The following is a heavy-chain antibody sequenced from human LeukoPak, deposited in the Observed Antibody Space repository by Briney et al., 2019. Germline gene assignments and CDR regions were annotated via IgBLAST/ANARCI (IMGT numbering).Heavy chain of an antibody. CDR2: INHSGST. V-gene: IGHV4-34*01. CDR3: ARGANDSNERAFDY. J-gene: IGHJ4*02. Sequence: SETLSLTCAVYGGSFSGYYWSWIRQPPGKGLEWIGEINHSGSTNYNPTLKGRVTISVDTSKNQFSLKLSSVIAADTAVYYCARGANDSNERAFDYWGQGTLVTVSS. D-gene: IGHD1-1*01. CDR1: GGSFSGYY.